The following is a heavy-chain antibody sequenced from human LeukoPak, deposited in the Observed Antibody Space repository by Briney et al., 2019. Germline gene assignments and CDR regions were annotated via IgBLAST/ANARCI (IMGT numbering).Heavy chain of an antibody. CDR1: GGSISSYY. CDR3: ARRATSGNYQMLHFDS. Sequence: PSETLSLTCTVSGGSISSYYWSWIRQPPGKGLEWIGYIYHSGSTNYNPSLKSRVTISVDTSKNQFSLTLSSVTAADTAIYYCARRATSGNYQMLHFDSWGQGTLVTVSS. D-gene: IGHD1-7*01. V-gene: IGHV4-59*08. CDR2: IYHSGST. J-gene: IGHJ4*02.